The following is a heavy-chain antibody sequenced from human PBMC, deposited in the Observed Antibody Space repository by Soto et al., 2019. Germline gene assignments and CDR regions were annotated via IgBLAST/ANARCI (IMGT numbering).Heavy chain of an antibody. CDR1: GGSVSSGSYY. V-gene: IGHV4-61*01. J-gene: IGHJ5*02. Sequence: SETLSLTCTVSGGSVSSGSYYWSWIRQPPGKGLEWIGYIYYSGSTNYNPSLKSRVTISVDTSKNQFSLKLSSVTAADTAVYYCARDRYQLLGGAIWFDPWGRGTLVTVSS. D-gene: IGHD2-2*01. CDR2: IYYSGST. CDR3: ARDRYQLLGGAIWFDP.